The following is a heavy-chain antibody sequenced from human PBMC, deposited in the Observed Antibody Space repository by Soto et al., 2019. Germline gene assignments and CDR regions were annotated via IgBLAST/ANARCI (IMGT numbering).Heavy chain of an antibody. Sequence: SVKVSCKASGGTFRNYAFSWVRQAPGQGLEWMGGIIPIFGKANYEQRFQGRLTITADESTSTAYMELNSLRSEDTAVYFCARDLYINWYYPLDSWGQGTLVTVYS. D-gene: IGHD1-7*01. J-gene: IGHJ4*02. CDR3: ARDLYINWYYPLDS. V-gene: IGHV1-69*13. CDR2: IIPIFGKA. CDR1: GGTFRNYA.